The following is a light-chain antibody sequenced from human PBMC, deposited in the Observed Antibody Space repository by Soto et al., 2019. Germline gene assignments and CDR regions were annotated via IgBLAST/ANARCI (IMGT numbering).Light chain of an antibody. CDR2: DNN. CDR3: GTWDSSLSAYV. V-gene: IGLV1-51*01. Sequence: QSVLTQPPSVSAAPGQKVTISCSGGRSNIGNNYVSWYQQLPGTAPKLLIYDNNKRPSGIPDRFAGSKSDTSATLGITGLQTGDEADYYCGTWDSSLSAYVFGTGTKVTVL. CDR1: RSNIGNNY. J-gene: IGLJ1*01.